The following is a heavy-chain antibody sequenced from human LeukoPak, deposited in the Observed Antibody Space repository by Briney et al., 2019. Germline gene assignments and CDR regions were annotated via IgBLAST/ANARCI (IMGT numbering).Heavy chain of an antibody. CDR1: GFTFSSYW. V-gene: IGHV3-7*03. Sequence: GGSLRLSRAASGFTFSSYWMSWVRQAPGKGLEWVGNIKQEGSEKYYVDSVKPRFTISRDNDKNSLYLQMNSLRAEDTAVYYCARTTAALVGYWGQGTLVSVSS. J-gene: IGHJ4*02. CDR3: ARTTAALVGY. CDR2: IKQEGSEK. D-gene: IGHD2-8*02.